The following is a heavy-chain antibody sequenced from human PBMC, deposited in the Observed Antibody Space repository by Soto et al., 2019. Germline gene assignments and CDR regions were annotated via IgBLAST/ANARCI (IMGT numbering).Heavy chain of an antibody. J-gene: IGHJ6*02. D-gene: IGHD3-10*01. CDR1: GGTFSSYA. CDR3: ARDGYCGSGSYYNALQGGMDV. CDR2: IIPIFGTA. V-gene: IGHV1-69*01. Sequence: QVQLVQSGAEVKKPGSSVKVSCKASGGTFSSYAISWVRQAPGQGLEWMGGIIPIFGTANYAQKFQGRVTITADESTSTAYMELSSLRSEDTAVYYCARDGYCGSGSYYNALQGGMDVWGQGTTVTVSS.